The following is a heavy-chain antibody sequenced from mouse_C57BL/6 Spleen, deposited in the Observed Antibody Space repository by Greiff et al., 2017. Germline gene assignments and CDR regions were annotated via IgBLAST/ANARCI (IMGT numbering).Heavy chain of an antibody. CDR1: GYTFTSYW. Sequence: QVQLQQPGAELVKPGASVKLSCKASGYTFTSYWMHWVKQRPGRGLEWIGRIDPKSGGTKYNEKFKSKATLTEDKPSSTAYMQLGSLTSEDSAVYCCARSDPYAVWGTGTTVTVSS. J-gene: IGHJ1*03. V-gene: IGHV1-72*01. CDR3: ARSDPYAV. CDR2: IDPKSGGT. D-gene: IGHD1-1*01.